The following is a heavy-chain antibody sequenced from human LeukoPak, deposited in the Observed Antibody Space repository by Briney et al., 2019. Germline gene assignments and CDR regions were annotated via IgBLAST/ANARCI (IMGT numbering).Heavy chain of an antibody. Sequence: SETLSLTCAVYGGSFSGYYWSWIRQPPEKGLEWIGEINHSGSTNYNPSLKSRVTISVDTSKNQFSLKLSSVTAADTAVYYCARGRGYYHYYYMDVWGKGTTVTVSS. J-gene: IGHJ6*03. D-gene: IGHD3-3*01. V-gene: IGHV4-34*01. CDR3: ARGRGYYHYYYMDV. CDR1: GGSFSGYY. CDR2: INHSGST.